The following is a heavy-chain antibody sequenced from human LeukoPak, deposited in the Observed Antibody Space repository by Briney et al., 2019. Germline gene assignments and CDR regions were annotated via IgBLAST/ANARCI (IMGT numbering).Heavy chain of an antibody. V-gene: IGHV4-59*01. J-gene: IGHJ6*03. D-gene: IGHD2-2*01. Sequence: SETLSLTCAVYGGSFSSYYWSWIRQPPGKGLEWIGYINYSGSTNYNPSLKSQVTISLDTSKNQFSLKLDSVTAADTAVYYCAREGAAPMYYYYMDVWGKGTTVTVSS. CDR1: GGSFSSYY. CDR2: INYSGST. CDR3: AREGAAPMYYYYMDV.